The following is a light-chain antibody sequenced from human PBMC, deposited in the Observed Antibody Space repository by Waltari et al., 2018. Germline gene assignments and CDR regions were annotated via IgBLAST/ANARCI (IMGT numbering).Light chain of an antibody. V-gene: IGLV1-47*01. J-gene: IGLJ1*01. CDR2: RSN. Sequence: QSVLTQPPSASGTPGQRVTISCSGSSSNIGSNYVYWFQQLPGTAPKLRICRSNPRPSGVPDRFSGSKSGTSASLAISGLRSEDEADYYCASWDDSLSGYVFGTGTKVTVL. CDR3: ASWDDSLSGYV. CDR1: SSNIGSNY.